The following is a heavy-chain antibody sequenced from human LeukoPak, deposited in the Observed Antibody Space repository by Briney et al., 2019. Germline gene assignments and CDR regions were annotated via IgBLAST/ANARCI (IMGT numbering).Heavy chain of an antibody. CDR2: IYYSGST. CDR1: GGSISSYY. Sequence: SETLSLTCTVSGGSISSYYWSWIRQPPGKGLEWIGSIYYSGSTYYNPSLKSRVTISVDTSKNQFSLKLSSVTAADTAVYYCARQADYYYYMDVWGKGTTVTISS. CDR3: ARQADYYYYMDV. V-gene: IGHV4-59*05. J-gene: IGHJ6*03.